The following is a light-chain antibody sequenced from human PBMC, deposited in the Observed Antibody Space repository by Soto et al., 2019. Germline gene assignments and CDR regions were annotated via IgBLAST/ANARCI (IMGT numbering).Light chain of an antibody. CDR3: QQYGSSSYT. Sequence: EIVLTQSPGTLSLSPGERATLSCRASQSVSRSYLAWYQQKPGQAPRLLIYDASSRATGIPDRFSGSGSGKDFTLTISRLEPEDFAVYYCQQYGSSSYTFGQGTKLEIK. J-gene: IGKJ2*01. CDR2: DAS. CDR1: QSVSRSY. V-gene: IGKV3-20*01.